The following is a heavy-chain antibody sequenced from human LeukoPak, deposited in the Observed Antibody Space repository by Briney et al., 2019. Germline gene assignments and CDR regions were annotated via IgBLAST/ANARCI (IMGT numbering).Heavy chain of an antibody. CDR1: GFTFSNFA. J-gene: IGHJ4*02. CDR2: TSDDGRKK. V-gene: IGHV3-30*07. CDR3: AKGSGYDTDFDY. D-gene: IGHD3-9*01. Sequence: PGRSLRLSCVASGFTFSNFAIHWVRQGPGKGLEWVAVTSDDGRKKYYADSVKGRFTISRDNSKNTLYLQMNSLRAEDRAVYYCAKGSGYDTDFDYWGQGTLATVSS.